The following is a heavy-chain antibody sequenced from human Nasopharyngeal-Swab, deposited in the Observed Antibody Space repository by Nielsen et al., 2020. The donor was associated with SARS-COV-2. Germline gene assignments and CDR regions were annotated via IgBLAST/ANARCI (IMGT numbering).Heavy chain of an antibody. V-gene: IGHV4-4*07. D-gene: IGHD2-15*01. Sequence: SETLSLTCTVSGGSISSYYWSWIRQPAGKGLEWIGRIYTSGSTNYNPSLKRRVTMSVDTSKNQFSLKLSSVTAADTAVYYCARDRSYCSGGSCYGGNWFDPWGQGTLVTVSS. CDR1: GGSISSYY. J-gene: IGHJ5*02. CDR3: ARDRSYCSGGSCYGGNWFDP. CDR2: IYTSGST.